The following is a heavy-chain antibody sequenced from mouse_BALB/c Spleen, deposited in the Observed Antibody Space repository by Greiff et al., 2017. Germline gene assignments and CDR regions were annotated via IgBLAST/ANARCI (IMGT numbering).Heavy chain of an antibody. CDR2: IAPGSGST. CDR3: ARPLYYRYDLYAMDY. V-gene: IGHV1S41*01. CDR1: GYTFTSYW. Sequence: LVQPGASVKLSCKASGYTFTSYWINWIKQRPGQGLEWIGRIAPGSGSTYYNEMFKGKATLTVDTSSSTAYIQLSSLSSEDSAVYFCARPLYYRYDLYAMDYWGQGTSVTVSS. J-gene: IGHJ4*01. D-gene: IGHD2-14*01.